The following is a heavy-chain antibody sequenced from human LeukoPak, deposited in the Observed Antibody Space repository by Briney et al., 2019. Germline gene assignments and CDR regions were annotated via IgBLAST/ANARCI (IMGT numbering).Heavy chain of an antibody. Sequence: PGGSLRLSCAASGFTFSRYWMSWVRQAPGKGLGRVANIKADGSAKNYVDSVKGRFTISRDNAKNSLFLQMNSLRGEDTALYFCARERPAAASAFEIWGQGTRVTVSS. J-gene: IGHJ3*02. D-gene: IGHD6-25*01. CDR2: IKADGSAK. CDR3: ARERPAAASAFEI. CDR1: GFTFSRYW. V-gene: IGHV3-7*01.